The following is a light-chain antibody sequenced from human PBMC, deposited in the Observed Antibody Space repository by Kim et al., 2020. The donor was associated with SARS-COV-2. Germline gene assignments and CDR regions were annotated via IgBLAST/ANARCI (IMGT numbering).Light chain of an antibody. V-gene: IGLV2-14*01. J-gene: IGLJ1*01. CDR2: DVS. CDR1: SSDVGGYNY. CDR3: SSYTSSSNYV. Sequence: QSALTQPASVSGSPGQSITISCTGTSSDVGGYNYVSWYQQHPGKASKLMIYDVSKRPSGVSNRFSGSKSGNTASLYISRLQAEDEADYNCSSYTSSSNYVFGNGTKVTVL.